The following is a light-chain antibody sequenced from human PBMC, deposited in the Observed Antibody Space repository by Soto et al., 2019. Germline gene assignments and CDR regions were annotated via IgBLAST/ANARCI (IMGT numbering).Light chain of an antibody. CDR2: HAS. CDR3: QQYNSYS. CDR1: QSISSW. V-gene: IGKV1-5*01. J-gene: IGKJ1*01. Sequence: DSQITQSPSTLSASVGDRVTITCRASQSISSWLAWYQQKPGTAPKVLIYHASNLQSGVPSRFSGSGSGTEFTLTISSLQPDDFATYYCQQYNSYSFGQGTKVDIK.